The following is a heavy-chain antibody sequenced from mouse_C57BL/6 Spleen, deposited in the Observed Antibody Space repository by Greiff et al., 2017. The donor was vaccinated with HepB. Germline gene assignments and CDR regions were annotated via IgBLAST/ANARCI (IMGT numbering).Heavy chain of an antibody. Sequence: QVQLQQSGAELVKPGASVKISCKASGYAFSSYWMNWVKQRPGKGLEWIGQIYPGDGDTNYNGKFKGKATLTADKSSSTAYMQLSSLTSEDSAVYFCARYGWDDYETGAWFAYWGQGTLVTVSA. CDR1: GYAFSSYW. J-gene: IGHJ3*01. D-gene: IGHD2-4*01. CDR3: ARYGWDDYETGAWFAY. V-gene: IGHV1-80*01. CDR2: IYPGDGDT.